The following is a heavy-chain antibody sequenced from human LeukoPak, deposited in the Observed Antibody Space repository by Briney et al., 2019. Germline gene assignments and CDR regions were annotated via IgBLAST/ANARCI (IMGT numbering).Heavy chain of an antibody. CDR1: GGSISSYY. CDR2: IYDSGST. D-gene: IGHD5-24*01. J-gene: IGHJ3*02. V-gene: IGHV4-59*01. CDR3: ARDEMNDAFDI. Sequence: SETLSLTCTVSGGSISSYYWSWIRQPAGKGLEWIGYIYDSGSTNYNPSLKSRVAISIDTSKNQFSLKLSSVTAADTAVYYCARDEMNDAFDIWGQGTMVTVSS.